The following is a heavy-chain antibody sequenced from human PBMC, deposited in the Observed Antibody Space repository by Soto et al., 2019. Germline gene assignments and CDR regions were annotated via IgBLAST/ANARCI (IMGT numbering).Heavy chain of an antibody. Sequence: SETLSLTCAVSGGSISSSNGWSRVRQPPGKGLEWIGEIYHSGSTNYNPSLKSRVTISVDKSKNQFSLKLSSVTAADTAVYYCARIYSSSWYGSFDYWGQGTLVAVSS. CDR3: ARIYSSSWYGSFDY. CDR1: GGSISSSNG. D-gene: IGHD6-13*01. J-gene: IGHJ4*02. CDR2: IYHSGST. V-gene: IGHV4-4*02.